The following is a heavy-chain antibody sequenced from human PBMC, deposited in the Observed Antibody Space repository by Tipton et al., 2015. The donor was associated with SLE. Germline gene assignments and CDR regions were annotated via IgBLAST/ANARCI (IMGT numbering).Heavy chain of an antibody. Sequence: TLSLTCTVSGGSISSYYWSWIRQPPGKGLEWIGYIYYSGSTNYNPSLKSRVTISVDTSKNQFSLKLSSVTAADTAVYYCVRGFNWGDFDYWGQGTLVTVSS. J-gene: IGHJ4*02. CDR3: VRGFNWGDFDY. CDR1: GGSISSYY. V-gene: IGHV4-59*01. CDR2: IYYSGST. D-gene: IGHD7-27*01.